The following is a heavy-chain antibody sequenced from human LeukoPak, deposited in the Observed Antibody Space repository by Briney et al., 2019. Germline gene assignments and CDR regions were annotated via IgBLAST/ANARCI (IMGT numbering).Heavy chain of an antibody. J-gene: IGHJ3*02. CDR3: AREPELYGDPGAFDI. V-gene: IGHV1-3*03. D-gene: IGHD4-17*01. CDR2: INAGNGNT. Sequence: GASVKVSCKASGYTFTSYGISWVRQAPGQGLEWMGWINAGNGNTKYSQEFQGRVTITRDTSASTAYMELSSLRSEDMAVYYCAREPELYGDPGAFDIWGQGTMVTVSS. CDR1: GYTFTSYG.